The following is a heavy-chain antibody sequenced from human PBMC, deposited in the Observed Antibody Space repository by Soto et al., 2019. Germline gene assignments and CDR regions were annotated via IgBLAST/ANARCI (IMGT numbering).Heavy chain of an antibody. D-gene: IGHD3-10*01. Sequence: VGSLRLSCAASWFTVSSNYMSWVRQAPGKGLEWVSVIYSGGSTYYADSVKGRFTISRDNSKNTLYLQMNSLRAEDTAVYYCARGRPLWHFDYWGQGTLVTVSS. CDR3: ARGRPLWHFDY. V-gene: IGHV3-53*01. CDR1: WFTVSSNY. CDR2: IYSGGST. J-gene: IGHJ4*02.